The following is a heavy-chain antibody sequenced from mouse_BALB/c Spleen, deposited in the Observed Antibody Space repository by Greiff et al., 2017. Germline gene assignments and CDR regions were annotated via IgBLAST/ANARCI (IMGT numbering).Heavy chain of an antibody. CDR3: ARGAWFAY. CDR2: IYPGDGDT. CDR1: GYAFSSYW. Sequence: VKLMESGAELVRPGSSVKISCKASGYAFSSYWMNWVKQRPGQGLEWIGQIYPGDGDTNYNGKFKGKATLTADKSSSTAYMQLSSLTSEDSAVYFCARGAWFAYWGQGTLVTVSA. J-gene: IGHJ3*01. V-gene: IGHV1-80*01.